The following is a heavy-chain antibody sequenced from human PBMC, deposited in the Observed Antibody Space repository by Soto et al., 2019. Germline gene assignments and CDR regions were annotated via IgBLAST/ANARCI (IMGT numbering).Heavy chain of an antibody. CDR1: GFTFSSYW. CDR2: VKYDGSQT. D-gene: IGHD1-1*01. J-gene: IGHJ6*02. V-gene: IGHV3-7*01. Sequence: EVQLVESAGGLVQPGGSLRLSCADSGFTFSSYWMSWVRQAPGQGLEWVANVKYDGSQTYYVGSVKGRFTISRDNAKNSLYLQLNGLRAEDTAVYYCTRDFQGPLDYGMDVWGQGTTVTVSS. CDR3: TRDFQGPLDYGMDV.